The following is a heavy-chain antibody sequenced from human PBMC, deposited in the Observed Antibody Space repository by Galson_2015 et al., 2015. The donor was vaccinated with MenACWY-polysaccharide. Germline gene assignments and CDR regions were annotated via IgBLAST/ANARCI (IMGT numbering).Heavy chain of an antibody. V-gene: IGHV3-48*02. CDR1: GFTFSSYR. CDR2: ISSSSSTI. D-gene: IGHD2-2*02. CDR3: ATHQDIVVVPAAILHYYYYGMDV. Sequence: SLRLSCAASGFTFSSYRMNWVRQAPGKGLEWVSYISSSSSTIYYADSVKGRFTISRDNAKNSLYLQMNSLRDEDTAVYYCATHQDIVVVPAAILHYYYYGMDVWGQGTTVTVSS. J-gene: IGHJ6*02.